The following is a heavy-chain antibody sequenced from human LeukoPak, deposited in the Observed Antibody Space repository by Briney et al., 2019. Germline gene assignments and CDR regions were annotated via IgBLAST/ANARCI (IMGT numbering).Heavy chain of an antibody. CDR1: GFTFGDYV. CDR2: IRSEAYGGTA. D-gene: IGHD3-10*01. V-gene: IGHV3-49*04. CDR3: TRRYGSGRGGIDY. Sequence: GGSLRLSCTTSGFTFGDYVLNWVRQAPGKGLEWIGFIRSEAYGGTAEYAASVKGRFTISRDDSKSIAYLQMNSLKTEDTAVYYCTRRYGSGRGGIDYWGQGTLVTVSS. J-gene: IGHJ4*02.